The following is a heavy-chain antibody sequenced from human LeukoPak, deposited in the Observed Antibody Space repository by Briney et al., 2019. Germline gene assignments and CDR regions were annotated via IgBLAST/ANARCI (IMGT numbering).Heavy chain of an antibody. V-gene: IGHV1-18*01. CDR1: GYTFINYG. D-gene: IGHD4-17*01. Sequence: ASVKVSCKASGYTFINYGVTWVRQAPGQGLEWMGWISASNGNTNYAQKLQGRVTMTTETSTSTAYMELRSLRSDDTAVYYCARSGDDYGDPNLFDYWGQGTLVTVSS. CDR2: ISASNGNT. CDR3: ARSGDDYGDPNLFDY. J-gene: IGHJ4*02.